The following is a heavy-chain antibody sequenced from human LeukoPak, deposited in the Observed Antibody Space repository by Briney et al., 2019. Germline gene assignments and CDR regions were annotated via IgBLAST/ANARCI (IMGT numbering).Heavy chain of an antibody. Sequence: SETLSLTCTVSGGSIRSGDYYWTWIRQPPGQGLEWIGYIHYSGTTYYNPSLQSRLTISVDTSKSQFSLKLSSVTAADTAVYYCVRYSASARWFDPWGQGTLVTVSS. V-gene: IGHV4-30-4*01. CDR2: IHYSGTT. CDR1: GGSIRSGDYY. CDR3: VRYSASARWFDP. J-gene: IGHJ5*02. D-gene: IGHD5-18*01.